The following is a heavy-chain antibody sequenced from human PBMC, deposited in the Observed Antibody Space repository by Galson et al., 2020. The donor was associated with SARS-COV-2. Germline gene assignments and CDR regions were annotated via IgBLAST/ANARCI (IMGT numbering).Heavy chain of an antibody. D-gene: IGHD3-10*01. V-gene: IGHV3-9*01. CDR2: ISWNSGAI. Sequence: SLRLSCAASGFTFDDYAMHWVRQAPGKGLEWVSGISWNSGAIGYADSVKGRFTISRDNAKNSLYLQMNSLRAEDTALYYCAKRRFGDWSFDYWGQGTLVTVSS. J-gene: IGHJ4*02. CDR3: AKRRFGDWSFDY. CDR1: GFTFDDYA.